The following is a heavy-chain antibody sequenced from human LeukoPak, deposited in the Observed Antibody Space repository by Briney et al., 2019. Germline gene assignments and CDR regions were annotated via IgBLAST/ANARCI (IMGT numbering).Heavy chain of an antibody. CDR2: IRYDGSNK. CDR1: EFTFGSYG. J-gene: IGHJ4*02. CDR3: TRNLGYCTGGGCYADY. D-gene: IGHD2-15*01. Sequence: GGSLRLSCAASEFTFGSYGMHWVRHAPGRGLEWVALIRYDGSNKYYADSVKGRFTISRDNSKNTLYLQMNSLRAEDTAVYYCTRNLGYCTGGGCYADYWGQGTLVTVSS. V-gene: IGHV3-30*02.